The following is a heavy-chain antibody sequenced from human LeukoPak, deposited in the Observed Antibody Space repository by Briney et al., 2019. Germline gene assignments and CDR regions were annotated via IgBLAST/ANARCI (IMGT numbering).Heavy chain of an antibody. V-gene: IGHV4-4*07. CDR1: GGSISSYY. D-gene: IGHD4-17*01. CDR2: IYTSGST. J-gene: IGHJ4*02. CDR3: VRGQVSYGDYETLDY. Sequence: KPSETLSLTCTVSGGSISSYYWSWIRQPAGKGLEWIGRIYTSGSTNYNPSLKSRVTMSVDTSKNQFSLKLSSVTAADTAVYYCVRGQVSYGDYETLDYWGQGTLVTVSS.